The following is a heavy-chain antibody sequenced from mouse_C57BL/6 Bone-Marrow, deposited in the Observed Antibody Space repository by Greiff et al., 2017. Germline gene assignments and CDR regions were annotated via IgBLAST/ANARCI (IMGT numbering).Heavy chain of an antibody. CDR3: TSITTVVDPFAY. D-gene: IGHD1-1*01. CDR2: IYPRSGNT. V-gene: IGHV1-81*01. CDR1: GYTFTSYG. Sequence: QVQLQQSGAELARPGASVKLSCKASGYTFTSYGISWVKQRTGQGLEWIGEIYPRSGNTSYNEKFKGKATVTADKSSSTAYMELRSLTSEDSAVDFCTSITTVVDPFAYWGQGTLVTVSA. J-gene: IGHJ3*01.